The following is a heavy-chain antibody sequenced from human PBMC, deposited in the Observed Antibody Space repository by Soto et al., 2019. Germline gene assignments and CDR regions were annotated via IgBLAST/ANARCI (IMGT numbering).Heavy chain of an antibody. CDR1: GFTFSSYA. Sequence: PGGSLRLSCVASGFTFSSYAMSWVRQAPGKGLEWVSAISGSGGSTYYADSVKGRFTISRDNSKNTLYLQMNSLRAEDTAVYYCAKARTTVTTLSIILDYWGQGTLVTVSS. CDR2: ISGSGGST. D-gene: IGHD4-17*01. CDR3: AKARTTVTTLSIILDY. J-gene: IGHJ4*02. V-gene: IGHV3-23*01.